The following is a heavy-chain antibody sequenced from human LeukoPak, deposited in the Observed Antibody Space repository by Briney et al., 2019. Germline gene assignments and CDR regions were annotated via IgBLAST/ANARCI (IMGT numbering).Heavy chain of an antibody. CDR2: INQDGREK. J-gene: IGHJ4*02. Sequence: GGSLRLSCAASGFTFSSFWMSWVRQAPGKGLEWVANINQDGREKHSVDSVKGRFTVSRDNARNSLYLQMNSLRAEDTAMYYCARDQTGQAWIYWGQGTLVTVSS. CDR3: ARDQTGQAWIY. CDR1: GFTFSSFW. D-gene: IGHD2-2*03. V-gene: IGHV3-7*04.